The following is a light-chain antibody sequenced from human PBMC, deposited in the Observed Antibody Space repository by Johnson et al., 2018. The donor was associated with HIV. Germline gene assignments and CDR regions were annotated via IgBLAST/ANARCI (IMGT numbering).Light chain of an antibody. CDR3: GTWDSILSANV. V-gene: IGLV1-51*01. CDR1: SSNIGNNY. J-gene: IGLJ1*01. CDR2: DNN. Sequence: SVLTQPPSVSAAPGQKVTISCSGSSSNIGNNYVSWYQQLPGTAPKLLIYDNNKRPSGIPDRFSGSKSGTSATLGITGLQTGDEADYYCGTWDSILSANVFGTGTKVTVL.